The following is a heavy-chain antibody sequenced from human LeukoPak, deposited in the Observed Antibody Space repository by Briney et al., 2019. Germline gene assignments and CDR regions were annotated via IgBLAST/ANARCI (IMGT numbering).Heavy chain of an antibody. V-gene: IGHV3-23*01. Sequence: GGSLRLSCAASGFTFSAYAMIWVRQAPGKGREWVSAINRSGSNTDYADSVKGRFTISRDDSKNTLYLQMNSLRPEDTAVYYCAKGGDILTGYYLYWYFDLWGRGTLVTVSS. CDR3: AKGGDILTGYYLYWYFDL. CDR1: GFTFSAYA. D-gene: IGHD3-9*01. J-gene: IGHJ2*01. CDR2: INRSGSNT.